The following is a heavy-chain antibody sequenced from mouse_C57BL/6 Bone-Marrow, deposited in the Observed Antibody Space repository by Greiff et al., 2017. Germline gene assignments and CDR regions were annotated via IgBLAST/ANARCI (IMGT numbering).Heavy chain of an antibody. CDR2: IRNKANGYTT. CDR3: ARYHYYGSSLWAMDY. V-gene: IGHV7-3*01. D-gene: IGHD1-1*01. Sequence: EVQLQQSGGGLVQPGGSLSLSCAASGFTFTDYYMSWVRQPPGTALEWLGFIRNKANGYTTEYSASVKGRFTISRDNSQSILYLQMNALRAEDSATYYCARYHYYGSSLWAMDYWGQGTSVTVSS. J-gene: IGHJ4*01. CDR1: GFTFTDYY.